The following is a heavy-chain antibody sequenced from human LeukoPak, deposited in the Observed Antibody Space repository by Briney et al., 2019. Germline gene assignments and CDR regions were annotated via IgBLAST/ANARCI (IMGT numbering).Heavy chain of an antibody. D-gene: IGHD5-18*01. CDR3: AKDLGIQLWLKDAFDI. Sequence: GGSLRLSCAASGFTFSSYGMHWVRQAPGKGLEWVAFIRYDGSNKYYADSVKGRYTISRDNSKNTLYLQMNSLRAEDTAVYYCAKDLGIQLWLKDAFDIWGQGTMVTVSS. J-gene: IGHJ3*02. CDR2: IRYDGSNK. V-gene: IGHV3-30*02. CDR1: GFTFSSYG.